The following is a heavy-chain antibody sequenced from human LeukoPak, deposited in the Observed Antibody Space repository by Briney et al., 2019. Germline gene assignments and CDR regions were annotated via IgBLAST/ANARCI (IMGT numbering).Heavy chain of an antibody. Sequence: SETLSLTCTVSGGSISSGDYYWSWIRQPPGKGLEWIGYIYYSGSTYYNPSLKSRVTISVDTSKNQFSLKLSSVTAADTAVYYCARGRSNYYGMDVWGQGTTVTVSS. CDR2: IYYSGST. CDR1: GGSISSGDYY. D-gene: IGHD1-26*01. CDR3: ARGRSNYYGMDV. J-gene: IGHJ6*02. V-gene: IGHV4-30-4*01.